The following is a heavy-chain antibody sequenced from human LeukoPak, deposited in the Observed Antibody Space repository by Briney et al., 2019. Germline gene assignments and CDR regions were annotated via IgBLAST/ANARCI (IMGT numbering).Heavy chain of an antibody. CDR2: INHNGNVN. CDR1: GFTFSSYW. V-gene: IGHV3-7*03. Sequence: GGSLRLSCAAYGFTFSSYWMNWARQAPGKGLEWVASINHNGNVNYYVDSVKGRFTISRDDAKNSLYLQMSNLRAEDTAVYFCARGGGLDVWGQGATVTVSS. D-gene: IGHD3-16*01. J-gene: IGHJ6*02. CDR3: ARGGGLDV.